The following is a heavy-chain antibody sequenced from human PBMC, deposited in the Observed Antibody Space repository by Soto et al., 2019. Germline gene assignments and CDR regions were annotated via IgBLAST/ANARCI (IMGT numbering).Heavy chain of an antibody. CDR1: GYTFTRYG. J-gene: IGHJ4*02. D-gene: IGHD3-10*01. CDR3: ARVVTYYYGSGSYSYFDY. Sequence: ASVQVSCKASGYTFTRYGISWGRQAPGQGFEWMGWISAYNGKTNYAQMLQGRVTMTTDTSTSTAYMELRSLRSDDTAVYYCARVVTYYYGSGSYSYFDYWGQGTLVTVVS. CDR2: ISAYNGKT. V-gene: IGHV1-18*01.